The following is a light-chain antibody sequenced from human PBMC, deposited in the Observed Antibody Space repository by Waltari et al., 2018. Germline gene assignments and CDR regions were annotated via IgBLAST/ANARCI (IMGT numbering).Light chain of an antibody. J-gene: IGKJ2*01. CDR3: QQYSDWPYT. CDR1: QRVSSH. V-gene: IGKV3-15*01. CDR2: GAS. Sequence: EIVMTQSPGTLSVSPGERLTLPCRARQRVSSHLAWSQQKPGQAPTLLIYGASTRATGMPARFSGSGSGTEFTLTISSLQSEDFADYYCQQYSDWPYTFGQGTKLEIK.